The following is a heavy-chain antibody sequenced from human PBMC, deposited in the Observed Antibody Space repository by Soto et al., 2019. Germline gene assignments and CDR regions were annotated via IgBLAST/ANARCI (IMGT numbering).Heavy chain of an antibody. CDR3: ARDGDGYNY. CDR1: GGSVSSGSYY. Sequence: SETLSLTCTVSGGSVSSGSYYWSWIRQPPGKGLEWIGYIYSSGSTSYNPSLKSRVTISVDTSKNQFSLKLSSVTAADTAVYYCARDGDGYNYWVQGTLVTVSS. D-gene: IGHD5-12*01. CDR2: IYSSGST. V-gene: IGHV4-61*01. J-gene: IGHJ4*02.